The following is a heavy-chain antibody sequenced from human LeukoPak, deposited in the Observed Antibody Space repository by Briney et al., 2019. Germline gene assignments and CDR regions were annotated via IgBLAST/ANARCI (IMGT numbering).Heavy chain of an antibody. CDR3: ARDTGLERLGPQFDF. D-gene: IGHD1-1*01. CDR2: IHYTGVT. J-gene: IGHJ4*02. V-gene: IGHV4-4*07. Sequence: SETLSPTCTVSGGSITANYWNWIRQPAGKGLEWIERIHYTGVTNSNPSLRSRLTMSADTSNNRVSLQLSSVTAADTAVYYCARDTGLERLGPQFDFWGRGILVTVSS. CDR1: GGSITANY.